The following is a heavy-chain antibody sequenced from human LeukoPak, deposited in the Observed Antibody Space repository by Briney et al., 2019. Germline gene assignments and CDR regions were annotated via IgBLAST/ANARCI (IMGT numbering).Heavy chain of an antibody. CDR3: ARGFRGRAYYYYYIDV. Sequence: PSETLSLTCAVYGGSFSGYYWSWIRQPPGKGLEWIGEINHSGSTNYNPSLKSRVTISVDTSKNQFSLKLSSVTAADTAVYYCARGFRGRAYYYYYIDVWGKGTTVTVSS. D-gene: IGHD1-26*01. J-gene: IGHJ6*03. V-gene: IGHV4-34*01. CDR1: GGSFSGYY. CDR2: INHSGST.